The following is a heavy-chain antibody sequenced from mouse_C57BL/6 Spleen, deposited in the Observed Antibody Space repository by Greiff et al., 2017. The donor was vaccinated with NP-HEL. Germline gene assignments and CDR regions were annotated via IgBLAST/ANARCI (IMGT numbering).Heavy chain of an antibody. D-gene: IGHD2-4*01. CDR3: TTQDYDRGAY. CDR1: GFNIKDDY. CDR2: IDPENGDT. J-gene: IGHJ3*01. Sequence: EVQLQQSGAELVRPGASVKLSCTASGFNIKDDYMHWVKQRPEQGLEWIGWIDPENGDTEYASKFQGKATITADTSSNTAYLQLSSLTSEDTAVYYCTTQDYDRGAYWGQGTLVTVSA. V-gene: IGHV14-4*01.